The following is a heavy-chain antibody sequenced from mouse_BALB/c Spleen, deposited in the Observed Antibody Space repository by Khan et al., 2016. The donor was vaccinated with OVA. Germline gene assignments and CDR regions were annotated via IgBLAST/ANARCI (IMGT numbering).Heavy chain of an antibody. CDR3: ARSSDGYYPLAD. J-gene: IGHJ3*01. CDR1: GYAFTTYN. V-gene: IGHV1S135*01. CDR2: IDPYNGVT. D-gene: IGHD2-3*01. Sequence: VQLKQSGPELVRPGASVKVSCKASGYAFTTYNMYWVKQSHGKSLEWIGYIDPYNGVTNYNQNFKDKATLTVDKSSSAAYMHRDSLTSEDAAVYFCARSSDGYYPLADWGQGTLGTVSA.